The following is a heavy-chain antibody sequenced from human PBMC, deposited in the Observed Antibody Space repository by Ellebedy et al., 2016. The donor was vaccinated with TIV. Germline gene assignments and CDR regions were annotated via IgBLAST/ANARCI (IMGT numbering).Heavy chain of an antibody. Sequence: SLKISXAASGFTFDNYAMHWVRQAPGKGLEWVSGISWNSGRIGYADSVKGRFTISRDNAKNSLSLQMNSLRSEDTALYYCAKAGCGGDCGAFDYWGQGTLVTVSS. CDR1: GFTFDNYA. V-gene: IGHV3-9*01. D-gene: IGHD2-21*01. J-gene: IGHJ4*02. CDR2: ISWNSGRI. CDR3: AKAGCGGDCGAFDY.